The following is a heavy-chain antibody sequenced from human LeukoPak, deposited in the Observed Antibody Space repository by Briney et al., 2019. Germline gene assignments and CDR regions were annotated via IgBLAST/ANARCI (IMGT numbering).Heavy chain of an antibody. J-gene: IGHJ4*02. Sequence: PETLSLTCAVSGGSISSYYWNWIRQAPGKGLEWIGYIYYSGSTYYTPSLKSRVTISVDTSKNQFSLQLSSVTAADTAVYYCARHGSSWSYYFDYWGKGTLVTVSS. V-gene: IGHV4-59*08. CDR2: IYYSGST. CDR3: ARHGSSWSYYFDY. CDR1: GGSISSYY. D-gene: IGHD6-13*01.